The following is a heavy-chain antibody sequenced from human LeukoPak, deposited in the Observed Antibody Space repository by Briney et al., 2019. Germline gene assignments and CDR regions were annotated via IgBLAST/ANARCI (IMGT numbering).Heavy chain of an antibody. CDR3: AKAPMIVVVNCAFDI. J-gene: IGHJ3*02. CDR1: GFTFSSYA. Sequence: GGSLRLSXAASGFTFSSYAMSWIRQAPGKGLEWVSAISGSGGSTYYADSVKGRFTISRDNSKNTLYLQMNSLRAEDTAVYYCAKAPMIVVVNCAFDIWGQGTMVTVSS. V-gene: IGHV3-23*01. CDR2: ISGSGGST. D-gene: IGHD3-22*01.